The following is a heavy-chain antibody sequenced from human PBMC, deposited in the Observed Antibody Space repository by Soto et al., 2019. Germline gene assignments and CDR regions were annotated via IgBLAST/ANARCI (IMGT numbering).Heavy chain of an antibody. V-gene: IGHV4-34*01. J-gene: IGHJ3*02. CDR1: GGSFSGYY. CDR2: LTHSGST. D-gene: IGHD2-15*01. Sequence: QVQLQQWGAGLLKPSETLSLTCAVSGGSFSGYYGSGIRKPPGMGLEWIGQLTHSGSTTYNPSLKSRDNISVDRSKNQLSLKLRSVTAADTALYYCAIGYDIVVVLSATSHSLPMAFDILGQGKMVTLSS. CDR3: AIGYDIVVVLSATSHSLPMAFDI.